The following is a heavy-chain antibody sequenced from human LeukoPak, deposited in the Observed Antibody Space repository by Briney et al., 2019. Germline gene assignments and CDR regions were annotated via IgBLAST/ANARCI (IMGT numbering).Heavy chain of an antibody. J-gene: IGHJ4*02. CDR2: IYHSGST. V-gene: IGHV4-30-2*01. CDR1: GGSISSGGYS. D-gene: IGHD2-21*02. CDR3: AREATDLRAFDY. Sequence: SETLSLTCAVSGGSISSGGYSGSWIRQPPGKGLEWIGYIYHSGSTYYNPSLKSRVTISVDRSKNQFSLKLSSVTAADAAVYYCAREATDLRAFDYWGQGTLVTVSS.